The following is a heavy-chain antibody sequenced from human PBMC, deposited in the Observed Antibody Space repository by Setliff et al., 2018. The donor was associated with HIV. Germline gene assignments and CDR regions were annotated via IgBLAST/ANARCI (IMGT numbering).Heavy chain of an antibody. CDR1: GGTFSNCA. Sequence: SVKVSCKSSGGTFSNCAFSWVRQAPAQGLEWMGGVIPIFDKTTYAQKFQGRVTITADEATNTVFMELSNLRSDDTAVYYCTAWGHSGSSGHYMDVWGKGTKVTVSS. V-gene: IGHV1-69*13. CDR3: TAWGHSGSSGHYMDV. CDR2: VIPIFDKT. J-gene: IGHJ6*03. D-gene: IGHD1-26*01.